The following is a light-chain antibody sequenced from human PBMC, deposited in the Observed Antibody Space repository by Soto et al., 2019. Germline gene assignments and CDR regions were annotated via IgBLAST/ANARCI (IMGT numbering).Light chain of an antibody. CDR2: ETS. CDR3: HQRQSWPRT. Sequence: KQSPATVYWFXGDRVTLCCRAGLYIYTILARYQHRPGRAPRIXXYETSIRAAGSPARFSASGSVTDFTRTISDVQPEDFALYYGHQRQSWPRTFGQGTKVDIK. CDR1: LYIYTI. V-gene: IGKV3-11*01. J-gene: IGKJ1*01.